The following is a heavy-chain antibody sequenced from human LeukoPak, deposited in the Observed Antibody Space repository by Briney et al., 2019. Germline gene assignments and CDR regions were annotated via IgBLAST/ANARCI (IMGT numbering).Heavy chain of an antibody. Sequence: NPSETLSLTCTVSGGSISSHYWSWIRQPPGKGLEWIGYIYYSGSTSYNPSLKSRVTMSVDASKNQFSLKLSSVIATDTAVYYCARTEVWFGEILSFDYWGQGTLVTVSS. D-gene: IGHD3-10*01. J-gene: IGHJ4*02. CDR3: ARTEVWFGEILSFDY. V-gene: IGHV4-59*11. CDR2: IYYSGST. CDR1: GGSISSHY.